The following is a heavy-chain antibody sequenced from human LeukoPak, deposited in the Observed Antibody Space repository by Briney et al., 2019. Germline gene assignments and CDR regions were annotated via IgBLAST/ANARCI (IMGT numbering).Heavy chain of an antibody. CDR3: ARGRGPYGWFDP. Sequence: GGSLRLSCAASGFSSNSYWMHWARQAPGKGLVWVARINGDGSSINYADSVKGRFTISRDNAKNTLNLQMNSLRVEDTAVYYCARGRGPYGWFDPWGQGTLVTVSS. CDR1: GFSSNSYW. D-gene: IGHD3-10*01. CDR2: INGDGSSI. V-gene: IGHV3-74*01. J-gene: IGHJ5*02.